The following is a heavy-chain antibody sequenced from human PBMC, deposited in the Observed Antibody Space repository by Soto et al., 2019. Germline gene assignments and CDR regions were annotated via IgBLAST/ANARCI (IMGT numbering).Heavy chain of an antibody. CDR3: ARYPTVTTGGGYYYYGMDV. Sequence: SETLSLTCTVSGGSISSGGYYWCWISQHPGKGLEWIGYFYYSGSTYYNPSLKSRVTISVDTSKNQFSLKLSSVTAADTAVYYCARYPTVTTGGGYYYYGMDVWGQGTTVTVSS. V-gene: IGHV4-31*03. D-gene: IGHD4-17*01. J-gene: IGHJ6*02. CDR1: GGSISSGGYY. CDR2: FYYSGST.